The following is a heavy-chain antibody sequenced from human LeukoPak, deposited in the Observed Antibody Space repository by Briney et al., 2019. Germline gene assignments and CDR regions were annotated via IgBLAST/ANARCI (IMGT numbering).Heavy chain of an antibody. CDR1: GYSFTSYW. CDR3: ARVGAYCGGDCYHWFDP. D-gene: IGHD2-21*02. V-gene: IGHV5-51*01. Sequence: EESLKISCQGSGYSFTSYWIGWVRQMPGKGLEWMGIIYPGDSDTRYSPSFQGQVTISADKSISTAYLQWSSLKASDTAMYYCARVGAYCGGDCYHWFDPWGQGTLVTVSS. J-gene: IGHJ5*02. CDR2: IYPGDSDT.